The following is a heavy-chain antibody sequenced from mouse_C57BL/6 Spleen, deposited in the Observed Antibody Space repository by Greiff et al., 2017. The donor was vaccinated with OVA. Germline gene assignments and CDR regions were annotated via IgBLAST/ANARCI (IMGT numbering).Heavy chain of an antibody. CDR2: ISYDGSN. V-gene: IGHV3-6*01. Sequence: VQLKESGPGLVKPSQSLSLTCSVTGYSITSGYYWNWIRQFPGNKLEWMGYISYDGSNNYNPSLKNRISITRDTSKNQFFLKLNSVTTEDTATYYCAREDSRGGFAYWGQGTLVTVSA. D-gene: IGHD1-1*01. CDR1: GYSITSGYY. J-gene: IGHJ3*01. CDR3: AREDSRGGFAY.